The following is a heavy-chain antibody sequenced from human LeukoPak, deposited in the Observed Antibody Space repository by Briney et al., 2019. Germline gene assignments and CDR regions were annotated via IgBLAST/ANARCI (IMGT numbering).Heavy chain of an antibody. CDR1: GFTFSSYG. Sequence: GGSLRLSCAASGFTFSSYGMHWVRQAPGKGLEWVAVISSDGSNKYCADSVKGRFTISRDNSKNTLYLQMNSLRAEDTAVYYCAGQNHINWYYYFDYWGQGTLVTVSS. D-gene: IGHD6-13*01. V-gene: IGHV3-30*03. CDR3: AGQNHINWYYYFDY. CDR2: ISSDGSNK. J-gene: IGHJ4*02.